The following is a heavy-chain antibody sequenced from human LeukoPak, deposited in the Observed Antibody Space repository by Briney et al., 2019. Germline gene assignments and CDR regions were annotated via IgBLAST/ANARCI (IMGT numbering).Heavy chain of an antibody. J-gene: IGHJ4*02. CDR3: AKPGRYCSGGSCYLVPVDY. CDR2: ISGSGGST. D-gene: IGHD2-15*01. CDR1: GFTFSSYA. V-gene: IGHV3-23*01. Sequence: SGGSLRLSCAASGFTFSSYAMGWVRQAPGKGLEWVSAISGSGGSTYYADSVKGRFTISRDNSKNTLYLQMNSLRAEDTAVYYCAKPGRYCSGGSCYLVPVDYWGQGTLVTVSS.